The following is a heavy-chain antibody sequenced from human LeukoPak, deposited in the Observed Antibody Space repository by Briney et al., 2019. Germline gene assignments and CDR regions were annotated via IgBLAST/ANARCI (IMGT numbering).Heavy chain of an antibody. J-gene: IGHJ4*02. D-gene: IGHD6-13*01. V-gene: IGHV3-7*01. Sequence: GGSLRLSCAASGFTFSNYWMSWVRQAPGKGLEWVANIKEDGSEKYYVDSVKGRSTIARDNARNSLYLQMNSLRAEDTAVYYCASGRQLGYWGQGTLVTVSS. CDR1: GFTFSNYW. CDR3: ASGRQLGY. CDR2: IKEDGSEK.